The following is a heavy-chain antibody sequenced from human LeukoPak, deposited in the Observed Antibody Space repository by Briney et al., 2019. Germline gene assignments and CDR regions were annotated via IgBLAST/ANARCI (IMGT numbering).Heavy chain of an antibody. Sequence: TPSETLSLTCTVSGSSISSYYWSWVRQPPGRGLEWIGHIYSSGTTNYNPSLNSRVTISVDTSKNHFSLKLCSVTAADTAVYYCARETTLMGYSSGLGFNYWGQGALVTVSS. D-gene: IGHD6-19*01. V-gene: IGHV4-59*01. CDR1: GSSISSYY. J-gene: IGHJ4*02. CDR2: IYSSGTT. CDR3: ARETTLMGYSSGLGFNY.